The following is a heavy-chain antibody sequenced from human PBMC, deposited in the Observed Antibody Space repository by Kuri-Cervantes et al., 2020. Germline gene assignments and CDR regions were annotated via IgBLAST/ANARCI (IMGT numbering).Heavy chain of an antibody. Sequence: SQTLSLTCAVYGGSFSGYYWGWIRQPPGKGLEWIGEINHSGSTNYNPSLKSRVTISVDTSKNQFSLKLSSVTAADTAVYYCARTIPAAFGYYYYYMDVWGKGTTVTVSS. V-gene: IGHV4-34*01. J-gene: IGHJ6*03. D-gene: IGHD2-2*01. CDR3: ARTIPAAFGYYYYYMDV. CDR1: GGSFSGYY. CDR2: INHSGST.